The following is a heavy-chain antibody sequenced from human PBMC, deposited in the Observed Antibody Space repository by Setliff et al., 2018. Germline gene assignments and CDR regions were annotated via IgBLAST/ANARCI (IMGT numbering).Heavy chain of an antibody. J-gene: IGHJ5*02. CDR3: ARGRYWFAPNWFDP. D-gene: IGHD2-21*01. V-gene: IGHV4-31*02. CDR2: IYYSGST. Sequence: SETLSLTCTVSGGSINSGGYYWSWIRQHPGKGLEWIGYIYYSGSTYYNPSLKSRVTISVDTSKNQFSLKLSSVTAADTAVYYCARGRYWFAPNWFDPWGQGTLVTVSS. CDR1: GGSINSGGYY.